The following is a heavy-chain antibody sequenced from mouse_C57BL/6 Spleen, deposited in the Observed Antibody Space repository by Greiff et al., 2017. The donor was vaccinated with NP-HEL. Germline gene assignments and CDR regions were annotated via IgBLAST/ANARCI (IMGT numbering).Heavy chain of an antibody. V-gene: IGHV10-1*01. J-gene: IGHJ4*01. CDR1: GFSFNTYA. CDR2: IRSKSNNYAT. CDR3: VRHGYYAMDY. Sequence: EVKLMESGGGLVQPKGSLKLSCAASGFSFNTYAMNWVRQAPGKGLEWVARIRSKSNNYATYYADSVKDRFTISSDDSASMLYLQMNNLKTENTAMYYFVRHGYYAMDYWGQGTSVTVSS.